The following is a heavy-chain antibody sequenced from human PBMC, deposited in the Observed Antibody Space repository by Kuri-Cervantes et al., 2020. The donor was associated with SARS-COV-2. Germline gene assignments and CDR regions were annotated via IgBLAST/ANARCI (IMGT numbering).Heavy chain of an antibody. CDR2: MNPNSGNT. D-gene: IGHD3-3*01. CDR3: ARDEGGYGFWSGSPTGFDY. CDR1: GYSFTSYE. J-gene: IGHJ4*02. V-gene: IGHV1-8*01. Sequence: SVPVSCKPSGYSFTSYEINRVRQATGQGLEGMGWMNPNSGNTGYAQKFQGRVTMTRNTSISTAYMELRSLRSEDTAVYYCARDEGGYGFWSGSPTGFDYWGQETLVTVSS.